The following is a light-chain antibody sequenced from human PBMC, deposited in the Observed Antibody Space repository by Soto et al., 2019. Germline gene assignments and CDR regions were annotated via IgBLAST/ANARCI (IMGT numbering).Light chain of an antibody. J-gene: IGLJ2*01. CDR3: CSYAGTHTVI. Sequence: QSALTQPRSVSGSPGESVTISCTGTSSDVRTYNYVSWYQQQPDKAPKLVIYDVTERPSGVPDRFSGSKSDNTASLTISGLQAEDEADYYCCSYAGTHTVIFGGGTKLTVL. CDR2: DVT. V-gene: IGLV2-11*01. CDR1: SSDVRTYNY.